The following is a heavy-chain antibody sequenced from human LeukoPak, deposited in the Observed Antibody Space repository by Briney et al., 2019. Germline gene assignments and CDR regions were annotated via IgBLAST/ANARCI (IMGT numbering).Heavy chain of an antibody. CDR2: ISTTVATT. Sequence: GGSLRLSCAASGFTFSDYYMGWVRQAPGKGLEWIAYISTTVATTYYVDSVKGRFTISRNTPKNSLYLEMNSLRAEDTAVYYCARDPLWFGELSAIPYWGQGTLVTVSS. CDR1: GFTFSDYY. CDR3: ARDPLWFGELSAIPY. J-gene: IGHJ4*02. D-gene: IGHD3-10*01. V-gene: IGHV3-11*04.